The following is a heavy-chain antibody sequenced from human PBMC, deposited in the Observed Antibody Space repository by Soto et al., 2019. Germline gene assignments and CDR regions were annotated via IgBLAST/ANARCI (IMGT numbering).Heavy chain of an antibody. CDR1: GFTFSSYG. D-gene: IGHD4-17*01. V-gene: IGHV3-64*01. Sequence: EVQLVESGGGLVQPGGSVRLSCAASGFTFSSYGMHWVRQAPGKGLEYVSAITGNGGSTYYANSVKGRFTISRDNSNNTLFLQMGSLRADDMAVYYCARGRKDDYGDPGDFDYWGQGTLVTVSS. CDR2: ITGNGGST. CDR3: ARGRKDDYGDPGDFDY. J-gene: IGHJ4*02.